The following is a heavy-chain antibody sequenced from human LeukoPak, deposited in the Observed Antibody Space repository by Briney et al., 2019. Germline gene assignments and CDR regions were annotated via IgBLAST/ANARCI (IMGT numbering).Heavy chain of an antibody. J-gene: IGHJ4*02. CDR3: ARETDFGVVTN. D-gene: IGHD3-3*01. CDR2: TYYRSKWYN. Sequence: SQTLSLTCDISGDSVSSNGASWTWIRQSPSRGLEWLGRTYYRSKWYNDYAVSVKSRISINPDTSKNQFSLQMNSVTPEDTAVYYCARETDFGVVTNWAQRTLVTVSS. CDR1: GDSVSSNGAS. V-gene: IGHV6-1*01.